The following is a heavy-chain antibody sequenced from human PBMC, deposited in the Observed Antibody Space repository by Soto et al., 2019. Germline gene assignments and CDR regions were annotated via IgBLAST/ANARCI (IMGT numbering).Heavy chain of an antibody. CDR1: GFTFSSYA. CDR3: AKGSISGLIWCGELLGFFDY. J-gene: IGHJ4*02. Sequence: EVQLLESGGGLVQPGGSLRLSCAASGFTFSSYAMSWVRQDPGKGLEWVSDISGSGGSTYYADSVKGRFTISRDNSKITLYLQMNSLRAEDTAVYYCAKGSISGLIWCGELLGFFDYGGQGTRVTVSS. CDR2: ISGSGGST. D-gene: IGHD3-10*01. V-gene: IGHV3-23*01.